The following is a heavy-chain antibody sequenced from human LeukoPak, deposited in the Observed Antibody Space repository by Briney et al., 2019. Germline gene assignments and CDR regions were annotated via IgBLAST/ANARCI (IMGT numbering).Heavy chain of an antibody. J-gene: IGHJ5*02. CDR2: IYYSGST. V-gene: IGHV4-61*08. CDR1: GGSISSGGYY. D-gene: IGHD3-22*01. Sequence: PSETLSLTCTVSGGSISSGGYYWSWIRQHPGKGLEWIGYIYYSGSTNYNPSLKSRVTISVDTSKNQFSLKLSSVTAADTAVYYCARESRYYYDSSGYYYEWFDPWGQGTLVTVSS. CDR3: ARESRYYYDSSGYYYEWFDP.